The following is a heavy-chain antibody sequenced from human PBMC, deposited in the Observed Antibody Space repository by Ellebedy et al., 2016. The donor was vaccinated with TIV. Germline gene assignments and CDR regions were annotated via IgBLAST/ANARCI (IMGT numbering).Heavy chain of an antibody. D-gene: IGHD3-10*01. V-gene: IGHV3-9*01. Sequence: SLKISXAASGFTFENFAMYWVRQAPGKGLEWVSAISRSGDRTSYADSVKGRFTISRDNTENSFYLQMNSLRLEDTALYYCVREGSDVWGQGTMVTVSS. CDR2: ISRSGDRT. CDR3: VREGSDV. CDR1: GFTFENFA. J-gene: IGHJ3*01.